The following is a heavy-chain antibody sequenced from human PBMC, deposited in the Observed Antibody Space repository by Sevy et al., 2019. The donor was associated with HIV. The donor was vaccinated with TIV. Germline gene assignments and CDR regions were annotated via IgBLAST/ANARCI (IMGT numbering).Heavy chain of an antibody. D-gene: IGHD3-16*01. V-gene: IGHV4-31*03. CDR2: IFYSGST. J-gene: IGHJ3*02. CDR1: GGSISSGDYY. CDR3: ARDRGAMITFGGVKGAFDI. Sequence: SETLSLTCTVSGGSISSGDYYWSWIRQRPGKGLEWIGYIFYSGSTYYNPSLKSRVTISIDTSKNQFSLKLSSVTAADTAEYYCARDRGAMITFGGVKGAFDIWGQGTMVTVSS.